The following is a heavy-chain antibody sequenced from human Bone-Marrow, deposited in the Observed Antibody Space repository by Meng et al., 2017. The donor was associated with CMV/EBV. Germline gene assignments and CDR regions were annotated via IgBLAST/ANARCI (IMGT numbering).Heavy chain of an antibody. J-gene: IGHJ3*01. Sequence: GGSLRLSCAASGFSLSLYSMNWVRHAPGKGLEWVSSISARSTYIYYADSLQGRITISRDNAKNSLYLHIHSLRAEDTAVYFCARETSFSANDAFDVWGQGTMVTVSS. V-gene: IGHV3-21*01. CDR3: ARETSFSANDAFDV. CDR2: ISARSTYI. CDR1: GFSLSLYS.